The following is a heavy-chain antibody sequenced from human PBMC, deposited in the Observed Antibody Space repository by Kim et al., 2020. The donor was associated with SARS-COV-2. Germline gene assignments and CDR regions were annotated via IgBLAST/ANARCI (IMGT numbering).Heavy chain of an antibody. V-gene: IGHV3-9*01. D-gene: IGHD3-16*01. Sequence: GRFTISRDNAKNSLYLQMNSLRAEDTAFYYCAKDVTSFQMLCCHQNYGMDVWGQGTAVTVSS. J-gene: IGHJ6*02. CDR3: AKDVTSFQMLCCHQNYGMDV.